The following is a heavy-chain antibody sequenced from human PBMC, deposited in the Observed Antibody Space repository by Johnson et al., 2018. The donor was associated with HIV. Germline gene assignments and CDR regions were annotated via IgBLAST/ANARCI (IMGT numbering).Heavy chain of an antibody. D-gene: IGHD2-21*01. V-gene: IGHV3-7*01. Sequence: MLLVESGGGVVQPGGSLRLSCAASGFTFSRYWMSWVRQAPGKGLEWVANIKEDGSEEYYVDSVKGRFIISRDNAKNTLFLQMNSLRHEDTAMYYCAKEGDYRVSFGHYSSDAFDMWGQGTMVTVSS. CDR1: GFTFSRYW. J-gene: IGHJ3*02. CDR2: IKEDGSEE. CDR3: AKEGDYRVSFGHYSSDAFDM.